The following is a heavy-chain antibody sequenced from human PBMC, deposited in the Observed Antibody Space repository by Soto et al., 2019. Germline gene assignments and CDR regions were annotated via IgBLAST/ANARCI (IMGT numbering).Heavy chain of an antibody. CDR2: IYSSGST. V-gene: IGHV3-53*01. D-gene: IGHD6-13*01. CDR3: EREGDSSQYYFDY. CDR1: GFTISSNY. Sequence: GGSLRLSCAASGFTISSNYMSWVRQAPGKGLEWVSVIYSSGSTYYADSVKGRFTISRDNSKNTLYLQMNSLIDEDTSVYDGEREGDSSQYYFDYWGQGTLVTVSS. J-gene: IGHJ4*02.